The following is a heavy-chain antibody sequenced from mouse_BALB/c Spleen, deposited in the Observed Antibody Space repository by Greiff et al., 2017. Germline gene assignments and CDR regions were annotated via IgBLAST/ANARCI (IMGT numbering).Heavy chain of an antibody. CDR2: INPYNDGT. D-gene: IGHD3-3*01. CDR3: AREGGLGLPWFAY. V-gene: IGHV1-14*01. CDR1: GYTFTSYV. Sequence: VQLQQSGPELVKPGASVKMSCKASGYTFTSYVMHWVKQKPGQGLEWIGYINPYNDGTKYNEKFKGKATLTSDKSSSTAYMELSSLTSEDSAVYYCAREGGLGLPWFAYWGQGTLVTVS. J-gene: IGHJ3*01.